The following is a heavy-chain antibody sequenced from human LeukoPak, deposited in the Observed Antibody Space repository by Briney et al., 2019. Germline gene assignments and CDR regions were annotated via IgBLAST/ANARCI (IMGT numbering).Heavy chain of an antibody. Sequence: ASVKVSCKASGYTFTSYDINWVRQATGQGLEWMGWMNPSSGNTGYAQKFQGRVTMTRNTSISTAYMELSSLRSEDTAVYYCARGAGVGATLDYWGRGTLVTVSS. D-gene: IGHD1-26*01. CDR2: MNPSSGNT. V-gene: IGHV1-8*01. CDR1: GYTFTSYD. CDR3: ARGAGVGATLDY. J-gene: IGHJ4*02.